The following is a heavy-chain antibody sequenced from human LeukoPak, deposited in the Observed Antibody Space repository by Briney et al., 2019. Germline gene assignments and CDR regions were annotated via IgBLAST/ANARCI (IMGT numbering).Heavy chain of an antibody. V-gene: IGHV4-31*03. CDR3: ARIPGYCSSTSCYRSHYFDY. CDR2: IYYSGST. Sequence: SETLSLTCTVSGGSISSGGYYWSWIRQHPGKGLEWIGYIYYSGSTYYNPSLKSRVTISVDTSKNQFSLKLSSVTAADTAVYYCARIPGYCSSTSCYRSHYFDYWGQGTLVNVSS. J-gene: IGHJ4*02. CDR1: GGSISSGGYY. D-gene: IGHD2-2*02.